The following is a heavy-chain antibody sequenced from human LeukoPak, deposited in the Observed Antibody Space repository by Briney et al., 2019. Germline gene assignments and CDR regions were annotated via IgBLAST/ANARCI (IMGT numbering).Heavy chain of an antibody. J-gene: IGHJ4*02. V-gene: IGHV4-34*01. D-gene: IGHD1-26*01. CDR2: INHSGST. CDR1: GGSFSGYY. CDR3: ASSTSGSYYRGGYYFDY. Sequence: SETLSLTCAVYGGSFSGYYWSWIRQPPGKGLEWIGEINHSGSTNYNPSLKSRVTISVDTSKNQFSLKLSSVTAADTAVYYCASSTSGSYYRGGYYFDYWGQGTLVTVSS.